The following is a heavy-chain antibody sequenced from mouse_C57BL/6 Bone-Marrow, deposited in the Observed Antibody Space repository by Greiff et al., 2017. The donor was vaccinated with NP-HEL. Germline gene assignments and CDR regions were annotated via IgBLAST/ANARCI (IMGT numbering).Heavy chain of an antibody. J-gene: IGHJ3*01. CDR3: ARTGDYLWFAY. V-gene: IGHV1-59*01. D-gene: IGHD2-4*01. CDR1: GYTFTSYW. CDR2: IDPSDSYT. Sequence: QVQLKQSGAELVRPGTSVKLSCKASGYTFTSYWMHWVKQRPGQGLEWIGVIDPSDSYTNYNQKFKGKATLTVDTSPSTAYMQLSSLTSEDSAVYYCARTGDYLWFAYWGQGTLVTVSA.